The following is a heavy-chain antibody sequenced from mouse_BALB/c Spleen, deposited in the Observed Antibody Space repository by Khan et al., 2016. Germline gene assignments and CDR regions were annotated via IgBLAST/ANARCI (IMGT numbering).Heavy chain of an antibody. J-gene: IGHJ4*01. CDR2: ISYSGST. D-gene: IGHD3-1*01. Sequence: EVQLVESGPGLVKPSQSLSLTCTVTGYSITSDYAWNWIRQFPGNKLEWMGYISYSGSTSYNPSLKSRISITRDTSKNQFFLQLNSVTTEDTATYYCARSGLYYAMDYWGQGTPVTVSS. V-gene: IGHV3-2*02. CDR3: ARSGLYYAMDY. CDR1: GYSITSDYA.